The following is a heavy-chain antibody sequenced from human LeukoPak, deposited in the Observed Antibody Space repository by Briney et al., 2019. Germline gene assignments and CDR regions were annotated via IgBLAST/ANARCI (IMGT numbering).Heavy chain of an antibody. Sequence: SVKVSCKASGGTFSGYAISWVRQAPGQGLEWMGGIIPIFGTANYAQKFQGRVTITTDESTSTAYMELSSLRSEDTAVYYCARGYDSSGYYYHYFDYWGQGTLVTVSS. V-gene: IGHV1-69*05. CDR2: IIPIFGTA. CDR3: ARGYDSSGYYYHYFDY. D-gene: IGHD3-22*01. J-gene: IGHJ4*02. CDR1: GGTFSGYA.